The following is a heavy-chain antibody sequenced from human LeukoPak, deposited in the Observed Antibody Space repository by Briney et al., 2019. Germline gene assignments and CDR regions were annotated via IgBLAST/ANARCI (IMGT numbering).Heavy chain of an antibody. D-gene: IGHD3-10*01. J-gene: IGHJ4*02. V-gene: IGHV1-18*01. Sequence: ASVKVSCKASGGTFSSYTISWVRQAPGQGLEWMGWISAYNGNTNYAQKLQGRVTMTTDTSTSTAYMELRSLRSDDTAVYYCARSGLWGSGSYTYDYWGQGTLVTVSS. CDR2: ISAYNGNT. CDR3: ARSGLWGSGSYTYDY. CDR1: GGTFSSYT.